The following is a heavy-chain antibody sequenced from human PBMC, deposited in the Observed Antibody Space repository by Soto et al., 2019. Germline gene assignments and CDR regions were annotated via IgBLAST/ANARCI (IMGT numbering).Heavy chain of an antibody. V-gene: IGHV4-31*03. D-gene: IGHD3-3*01. Sequence: SETLSLTCTVSGGSISSGGYYWSWIRQHPGKGLEWIGYIYYSGSTYYNPSLKSRVTISVDTSKNQFSLKLSSVTAADTAVYYCARSYDFWSGYPQYYYYYYGMDVWGQGTTVTVSS. CDR3: ARSYDFWSGYPQYYYYYYGMDV. CDR2: IYYSGST. CDR1: GGSISSGGYY. J-gene: IGHJ6*02.